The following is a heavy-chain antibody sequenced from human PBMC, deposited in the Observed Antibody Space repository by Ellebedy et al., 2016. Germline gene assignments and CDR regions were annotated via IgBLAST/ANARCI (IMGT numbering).Heavy chain of an antibody. V-gene: IGHV1-8*01. CDR1: GYTFTSYD. J-gene: IGHJ6*03. Sequence: ASVKVSXXASGYTFTSYDINWVRQATGQGLEWMGWMNPNSGNTGYAQKFQGRVTMTRNTSISTAYMELSSLRSEDTAVYYCARGLRQWLIHYYYYMDVWGKGTTVTVSS. CDR3: ARGLRQWLIHYYYYMDV. CDR2: MNPNSGNT. D-gene: IGHD6-19*01.